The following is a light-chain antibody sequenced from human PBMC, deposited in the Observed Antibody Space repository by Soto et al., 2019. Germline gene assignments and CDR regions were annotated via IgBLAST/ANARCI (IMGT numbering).Light chain of an antibody. CDR1: QSVRSD. CDR3: QHYNNRPLT. V-gene: IGKV3-15*01. Sequence: EIVMTQSPATLSVSPGERATLSCRASQSVRSDLAWYQHKPGQAPRLLIYGASTRATGIPVRFSGSGSGTEFTLTISSLQSEDFAVYYCQHYNNRPLTFGGGTEVEIK. J-gene: IGKJ4*01. CDR2: GAS.